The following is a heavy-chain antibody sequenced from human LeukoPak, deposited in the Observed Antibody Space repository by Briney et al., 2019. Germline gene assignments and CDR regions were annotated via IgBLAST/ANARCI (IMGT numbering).Heavy chain of an antibody. Sequence: GGSLRLSCAASGINFRASGMHWVRQAPGMGLEWVTFIQTDGGDKKYAASVAGRFTISRDNSKNTVYLHMSSLRPDETALYYCAREGGTVVIGRFDYWGQGTLVTVSS. J-gene: IGHJ4*02. CDR1: GINFRASG. CDR2: IQTDGGDK. CDR3: AREGGTVVIGRFDY. D-gene: IGHD2-2*01. V-gene: IGHV3-30*02.